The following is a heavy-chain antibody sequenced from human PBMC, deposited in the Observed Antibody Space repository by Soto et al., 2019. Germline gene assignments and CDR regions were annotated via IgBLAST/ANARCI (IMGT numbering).Heavy chain of an antibody. V-gene: IGHV3-23*01. CDR1: GYTSTSYY. D-gene: IGHD6-19*01. J-gene: IGHJ4*02. Sequence: GASVKVSCKASGYTSTSYYMHWVRQAPGKGLEWVSAITGSDGSTYYADSVKGRFTISRDNSENTLYLQMNSLRAEDTAVYYCAKRISGWYYVDFWGQGTLVTVSS. CDR2: ITGSDGST. CDR3: AKRISGWYYVDF.